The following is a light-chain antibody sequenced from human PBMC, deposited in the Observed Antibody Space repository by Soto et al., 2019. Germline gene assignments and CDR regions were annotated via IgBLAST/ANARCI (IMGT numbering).Light chain of an antibody. V-gene: IGKV1-5*03. J-gene: IGKJ4*01. CDR2: KAS. CDR1: QSISSW. CDR3: QQYNSYPLT. Sequence: DIQMTQSPPTLSASVGDRVIITCRASQSISSWLAWYQQKAGKAPKLLIYKASSLDSGVPSRFSGSGSGTDFTLTISSLQPDDFATYYCQQYNSYPLTFGGGTKVEIK.